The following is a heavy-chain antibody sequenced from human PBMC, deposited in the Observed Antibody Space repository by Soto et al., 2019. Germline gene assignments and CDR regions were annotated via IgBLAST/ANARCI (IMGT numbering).Heavy chain of an antibody. CDR1: GFTFSSYG. Sequence: QVQLVESGGGVVQPGTSLRLSCVASGFTFSSYGMHWVRQAPGKGLEWVAVIWYDASDKFYADSVKGRFTISRDNSKNTLYPQMNSLCAEDTAVHYCAMWQQLARDNWCDPWGEGTLVTVTS. V-gene: IGHV3-33*01. J-gene: IGHJ5*02. CDR3: AMWQQLARDNWCDP. D-gene: IGHD6-13*01. CDR2: IWYDASDK.